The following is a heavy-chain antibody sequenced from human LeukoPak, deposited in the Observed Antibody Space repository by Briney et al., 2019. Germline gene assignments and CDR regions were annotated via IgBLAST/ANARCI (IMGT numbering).Heavy chain of an antibody. CDR1: GFSFSSAS. CDR2: ISGGSDAI. D-gene: IGHD2-15*01. V-gene: IGHV3-48*01. CDR3: ARDSQWSSWD. Sequence: GGSLRLSCAASGFSFSSASMNWVRQTPGKGLEWVSYISGGSDAIYYADSVKGRFTISRDNAKRSLYLQLNNLRAEDTAVYYCARDSQWSSWDWCQGTLVTVSS. J-gene: IGHJ4*02.